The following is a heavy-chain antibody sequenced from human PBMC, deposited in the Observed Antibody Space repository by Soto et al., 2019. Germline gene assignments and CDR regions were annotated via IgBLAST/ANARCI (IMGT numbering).Heavy chain of an antibody. CDR2: IIPIFGTA. CDR1: GGTFSSYA. J-gene: IGHJ5*02. Sequence: QVQLVQSGAEVKKPGYSVKVSSKASGGTFSSYAISWVRQAPGQGLEWMGGIIPIFGTANYAQKFQGRVTITADESTSTAYMELSSLRSEDTAVYYCARDGCTSCSAFGWFDPWGQGTLVTVSS. D-gene: IGHD2-2*01. V-gene: IGHV1-69*12. CDR3: ARDGCTSCSAFGWFDP.